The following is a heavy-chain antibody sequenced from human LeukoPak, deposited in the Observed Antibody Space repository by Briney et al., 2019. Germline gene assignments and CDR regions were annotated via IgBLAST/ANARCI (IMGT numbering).Heavy chain of an antibody. J-gene: IGHJ4*02. V-gene: IGHV4-39*07. D-gene: IGHD4-17*01. Sequence: SETLSLTCTVSGGSISSSSYYWGWIRQPPGKGLEWIGSIYYSGSTYYNPSLKSRVTISVDTSKNQFSLKLSSVTAADTAVYYCARGGYGEIPSDYWGQGTLVTVSS. CDR1: GGSISSSSYY. CDR3: ARGGYGEIPSDY. CDR2: IYYSGST.